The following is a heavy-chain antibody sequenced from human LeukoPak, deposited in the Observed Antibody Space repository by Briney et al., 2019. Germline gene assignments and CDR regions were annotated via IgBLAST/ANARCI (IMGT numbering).Heavy chain of an antibody. CDR1: GYTFTSYD. CDR3: ARAPAMRCSSWTPRDY. Sequence: ASVKVSCKASGYTFTSYDINWVRQATGQGLEWMGWMNPNSGNTGYAQKFQGRVTMTRNTSISTAYMELSSLRSEDTAVYYCARAPAMRCSSWTPRDYWGQGTLVTVSS. D-gene: IGHD6-13*01. CDR2: MNPNSGNT. J-gene: IGHJ4*02. V-gene: IGHV1-8*01.